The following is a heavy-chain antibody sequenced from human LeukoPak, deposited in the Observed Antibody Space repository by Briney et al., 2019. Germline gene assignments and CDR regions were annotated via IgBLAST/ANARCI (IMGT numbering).Heavy chain of an antibody. CDR1: GFTFSSYG. V-gene: IGHV3-30*02. J-gene: IGHJ4*02. CDR2: IQSDGSNK. Sequence: GGSLRLSCAASGFTFSSYGMHWVRQAPGKGLEWVAFIQSDGSNKYYADSVKGRFTISRDNSKNTLYLQMNSLRAEDTAVYYCAKDCSSTSCYDYWGQGTLVTVSS. D-gene: IGHD2-2*01. CDR3: AKDCSSTSCYDY.